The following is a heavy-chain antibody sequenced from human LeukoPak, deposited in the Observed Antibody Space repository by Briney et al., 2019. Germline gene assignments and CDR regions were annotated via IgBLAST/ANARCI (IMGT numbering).Heavy chain of an antibody. V-gene: IGHV5-51*01. D-gene: IGHD3-10*01. Sequence: PGESLKISFQVSGXIFTHYWIGWVRLMPGKGLESMGIIYPADSHTTYSPPFQGQVSISADKSISTVYLQWSSLKPSDTAIYYCARQSRDGSKTRGYYFDYWGQGTLVTVSS. CDR1: GXIFTHYW. CDR2: IYPADSHT. J-gene: IGHJ4*02. CDR3: ARQSRDGSKTRGYYFDY.